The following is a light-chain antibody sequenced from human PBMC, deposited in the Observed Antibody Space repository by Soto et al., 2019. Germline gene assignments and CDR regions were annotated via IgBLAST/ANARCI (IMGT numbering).Light chain of an antibody. CDR3: QSYDSSLSGSV. CDR1: SSNIGAGYD. Sequence: QSVLTQPPSVSGAPGQRVTISCTGSSSNIGAGYDVHWYQQLPGTAPKLLIYGNNNRPSGVPDRFSGSKSGTSASLAITGLQAEDEADYDCQSYDSSLSGSVFGGGTKLTVL. J-gene: IGLJ2*01. V-gene: IGLV1-40*01. CDR2: GNN.